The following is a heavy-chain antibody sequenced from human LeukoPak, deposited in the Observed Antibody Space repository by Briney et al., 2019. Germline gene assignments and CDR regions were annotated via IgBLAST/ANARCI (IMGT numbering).Heavy chain of an antibody. CDR1: GFSVSTYT. CDR3: AKEGGGADDY. V-gene: IGHV3-23*01. CDR2: ISVSGDNT. D-gene: IGHD3-16*01. Sequence: GGCLSLSCAASGFSVSTYTMSWVRLAPGKGLEWVSAISVSGDNTYYADSVKGRFTLFRDNSKNTLYLQMNRLRVEDTAVYYCAKEGGGADDYWGQGTLVTVSS. J-gene: IGHJ4*02.